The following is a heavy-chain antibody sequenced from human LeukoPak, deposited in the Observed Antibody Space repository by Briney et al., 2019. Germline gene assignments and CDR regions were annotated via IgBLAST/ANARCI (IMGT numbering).Heavy chain of an antibody. CDR1: GGSIRSDYW. CDR3: ARRNKIEGVLRYFDWLPRGYWFDP. Sequence: PSETLSLTCAVSGGSIRSDYWWTWVRQPPGKGLEWIGEINHSGSTNYNPSLKSRVTISVDTSKNQFSLKLSSVTAADTAVYYCARRNKIEGVLRYFDWLPRGYWFDPWGQGTLVTVSS. J-gene: IGHJ5*02. D-gene: IGHD3-9*01. CDR2: INHSGST. V-gene: IGHV4-4*02.